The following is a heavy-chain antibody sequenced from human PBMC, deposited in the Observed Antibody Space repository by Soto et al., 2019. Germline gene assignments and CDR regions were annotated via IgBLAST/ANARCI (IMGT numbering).Heavy chain of an antibody. CDR3: ARGLNCSSTSCYGQNWCDP. CDR2: INHSGST. D-gene: IGHD2-2*01. CDR1: GGSFSGYY. V-gene: IGHV4-34*01. J-gene: IGHJ5*02. Sequence: QVQLQQWGAGLLKPSETLSLTCAVYGGSFSGYYWSWIRQPPGKGLEWIGEINHSGSTNYNPSLKSRVTISVDTSKNQFSLKLSSVTAADTAVYYCARGLNCSSTSCYGQNWCDPWGQGTLVTVSS.